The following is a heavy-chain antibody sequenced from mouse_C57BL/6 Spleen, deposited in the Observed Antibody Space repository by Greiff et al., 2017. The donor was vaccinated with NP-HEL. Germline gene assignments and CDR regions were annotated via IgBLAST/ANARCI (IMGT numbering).Heavy chain of an antibody. CDR3: ARSDYYGSSWFAY. Sequence: VQLKESGPELVKPGASVKISCKASGYAFSSSWMNWVKRRPGKGLEWIGRIYPGDGDTNYNGKFKGKATLTADKSSSTAYMQLSSLTSEDSAVYFCARSDYYGSSWFAYWGQGTLVTVSA. J-gene: IGHJ3*01. CDR2: IYPGDGDT. D-gene: IGHD1-1*01. CDR1: GYAFSSSW. V-gene: IGHV1-82*01.